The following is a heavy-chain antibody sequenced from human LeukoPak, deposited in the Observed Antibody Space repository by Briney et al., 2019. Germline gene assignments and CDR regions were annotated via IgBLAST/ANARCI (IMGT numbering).Heavy chain of an antibody. D-gene: IGHD3-10*01. V-gene: IGHV1-18*01. CDR1: GYSFTSYG. CDR3: ARDLRGSGSYYPNDAFDI. Sequence: ASVKVSCKASGYSFTSYGISWVRQAPGQGLEWMGWISVYNGITNYAQKLQGRVTMTTDTSTSTAYMELRSLRSDDTAVYYCARDLRGSGSYYPNDAFDIWGQGTMVTVSS. CDR2: ISVYNGIT. J-gene: IGHJ3*02.